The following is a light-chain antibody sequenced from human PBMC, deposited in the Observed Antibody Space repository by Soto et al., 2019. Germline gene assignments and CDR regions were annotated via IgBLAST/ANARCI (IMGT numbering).Light chain of an antibody. CDR2: STS. V-gene: IGLV7-43*01. J-gene: IGLJ1*01. CDR3: LLYYGGAYV. CDR1: TGAVTSGYY. Sequence: QAVVTQEPSLTVSPGGTVTLTCASSTGAVTSGYYPNWFQQKPGQAPRALIYSTSNKHYWTPARFSGSLLGGKAALTLSGVQPEEEAEYYCLLYYGGAYVLGIGTKVTV.